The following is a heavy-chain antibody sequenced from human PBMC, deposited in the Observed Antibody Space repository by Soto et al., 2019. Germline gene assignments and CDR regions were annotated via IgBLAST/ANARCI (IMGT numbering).Heavy chain of an antibody. Sequence: PVGSLILSCAASGFPFSSYGMSWVRPAPGKGLEWVANIKQDGSEKYYVDSVKGRFTISRDNSKNTLYLQMNSLRAEDTAVYYCAKSRGYDSSGYYGPGFDYWGQGTLVTVSA. V-gene: IGHV3-7*03. CDR3: AKSRGYDSSGYYGPGFDY. J-gene: IGHJ4*02. CDR2: IKQDGSEK. CDR1: GFPFSSYG. D-gene: IGHD3-22*01.